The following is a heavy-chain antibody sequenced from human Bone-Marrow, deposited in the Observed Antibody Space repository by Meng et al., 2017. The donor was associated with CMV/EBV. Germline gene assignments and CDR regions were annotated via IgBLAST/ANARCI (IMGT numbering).Heavy chain of an antibody. D-gene: IGHD2-2*01. CDR2: IKQDGSEK. CDR1: GYTFSSYW. CDR3: ARYCSSTSCPSGYYYYYYGMDV. V-gene: IGHV3-7*01. Sequence: GGSLRHSCAASGYTFSSYWMSWGRQAPGKGLEWVANIKQDGSEKYYVDSVKGRFTISRDNAKNSLYLQMNSLRAEDTAVYYCARYCSSTSCPSGYYYYYYGMDVWGQGTTVTGSS. J-gene: IGHJ6*01.